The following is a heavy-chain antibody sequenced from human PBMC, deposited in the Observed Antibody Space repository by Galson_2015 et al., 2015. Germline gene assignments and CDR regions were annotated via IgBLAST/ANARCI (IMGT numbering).Heavy chain of an antibody. CDR3: AKGLTKVTSQYDYYYYGMDV. J-gene: IGHJ6*02. V-gene: IGHV3-30*18. D-gene: IGHD4-17*01. CDR1: GFTFSSYG. CDR2: IWYDGSNK. Sequence: SLRLSCAASGFTFSSYGMHWVRQAPGKGLDWVAVIWYDGSNKYYADSVKGRFTISRDNSKYALSLQMNSLRAEDTAVYFCAKGLTKVTSQYDYYYYGMDVWGQGTTVTVSS.